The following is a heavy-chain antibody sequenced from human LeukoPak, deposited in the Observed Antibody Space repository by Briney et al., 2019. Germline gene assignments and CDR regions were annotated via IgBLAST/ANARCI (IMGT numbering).Heavy chain of an antibody. CDR2: IYSGGST. D-gene: IGHD5-18*01. V-gene: IGHV3-66*01. CDR1: GFTVSSNY. J-gene: IGHJ4*02. CDR3: ARAVGYSYGFDY. Sequence: GGSLRLSCAASGFTVSSNYMSWVRQAPGKGPEWVSVIYSGGSTYYADSVKGRFTISRDNSKNTLYLQMNSLRAEDTAVYYCARAVGYSYGFDYWGQGTLVTVSS.